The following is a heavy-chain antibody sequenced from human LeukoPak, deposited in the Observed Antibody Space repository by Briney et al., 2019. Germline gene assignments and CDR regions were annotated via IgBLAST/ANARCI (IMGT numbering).Heavy chain of an antibody. CDR1: GLTISNNF. Sequence: GGSLRLSCAASGLTISNNFMGWVRQAPGKGLEWVSLIYSGGSTYSADSVKGRSTISRDNSKNTLHLQMNSLRAEDTAVYYCARDTDYYGSGRHGYFNHWGQGTLVTVSS. V-gene: IGHV3-66*01. CDR3: ARDTDYYGSGRHGYFNH. CDR2: IYSGGST. J-gene: IGHJ1*01. D-gene: IGHD3-10*01.